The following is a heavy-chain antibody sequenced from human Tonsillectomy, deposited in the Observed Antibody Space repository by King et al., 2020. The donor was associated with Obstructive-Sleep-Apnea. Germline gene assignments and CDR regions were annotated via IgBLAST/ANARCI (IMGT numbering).Heavy chain of an antibody. V-gene: IGHV3-30*18. CDR2: ISYDGSNK. D-gene: IGHD3-22*01. J-gene: IGHJ4*02. CDR1: GFTFSSYG. Sequence: VQLVESGGGVVQPGRSLRLSCAASGFTFSSYGMHWVRQAPGKGLEWVAVISYDGSNKYYADSVKGRFTISRDNSKNTLYLQMNSLRAEDTAVYYCAKGDSSGYYPSYFDYWGQGTLVTVSS. CDR3: AKGDSSGYYPSYFDY.